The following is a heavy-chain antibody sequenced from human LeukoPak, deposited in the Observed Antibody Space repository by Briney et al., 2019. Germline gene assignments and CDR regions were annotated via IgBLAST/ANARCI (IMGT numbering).Heavy chain of an antibody. Sequence: GGSLRLSCAASRFTFSSYGMHWVRQAPGKGLEWVAVIWFDGSNTYYADSVKGRLTISRDNSKNTLYLQVNSLRAEDTAVYYCARSQTGGTFDYWGQGALVTVSS. J-gene: IGHJ4*02. CDR3: ARSQTGGTFDY. D-gene: IGHD1-26*01. CDR2: IWFDGSNT. CDR1: RFTFSSYG. V-gene: IGHV3-33*01.